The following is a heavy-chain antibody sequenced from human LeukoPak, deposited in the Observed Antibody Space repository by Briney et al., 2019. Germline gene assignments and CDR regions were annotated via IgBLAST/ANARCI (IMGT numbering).Heavy chain of an antibody. CDR1: GYTFTSYY. V-gene: IGHV1-46*01. Sequence: ASVKVSCKASGYTFTSYYMHWVRQAPGQGLEWMGIINPSGGSTSYAQKFQGRVTMTRDTSTSTVYMELSSLGSEDTAVYYCARGVMDCSSTSCYASSFDYWGQGTLVTVSS. CDR3: ARGVMDCSSTSCYASSFDY. D-gene: IGHD2-2*01. J-gene: IGHJ4*02. CDR2: INPSGGST.